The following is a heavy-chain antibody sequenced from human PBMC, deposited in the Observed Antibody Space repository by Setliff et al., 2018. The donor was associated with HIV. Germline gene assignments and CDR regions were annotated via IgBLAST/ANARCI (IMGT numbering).Heavy chain of an antibody. CDR3: ARGYYYSGRGYYDSRFPNPIDAFDI. V-gene: IGHV1-18*01. J-gene: IGHJ3*02. Sequence: ASVMVSCKASGYTFSSYGISWVRQAPGQGVEWMGWISAYNGNTNYAQKLQGRVTMTTDTSTSTAYMELRSLRSDDTAVYYCARGYYYSGRGYYDSRFPNPIDAFDIWGQGTTVTVSS. CDR2: ISAYNGNT. CDR1: GYTFSSYG. D-gene: IGHD3-3*01.